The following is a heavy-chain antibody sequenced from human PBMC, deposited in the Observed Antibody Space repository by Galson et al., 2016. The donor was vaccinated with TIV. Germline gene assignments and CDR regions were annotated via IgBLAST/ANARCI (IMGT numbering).Heavy chain of an antibody. Sequence: SVKVSCKASGYTFTSFDISWIQQAPGQGLEWMGWMSPSNGNTGYAQKFRGRITMTRHPSTTTVYMELSGLTSEDTAVYYCARGHYYDSSGYSFDFWGQGTLVTVSS. J-gene: IGHJ4*02. CDR2: MSPSNGNT. CDR1: GYTFTSFD. CDR3: ARGHYYDSSGYSFDF. D-gene: IGHD3-22*01. V-gene: IGHV1-8*01.